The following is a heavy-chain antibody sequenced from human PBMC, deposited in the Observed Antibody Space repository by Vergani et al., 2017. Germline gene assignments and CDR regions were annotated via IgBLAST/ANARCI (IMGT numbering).Heavy chain of an antibody. D-gene: IGHD4-17*01. Sequence: EVQLVESGGGLVQPGGSLRLSCAASGFTFSSYNMNWVRQAPGKGLEWVSYISSSSSTIYYADSVKGRFTIFRDNAKNSLYLQMNYLRAEDTAVYFCARLLGITTVTTFDYWGQGTLVTVSS. V-gene: IGHV3-48*04. CDR2: ISSSSSTI. CDR3: ARLLGITTVTTFDY. J-gene: IGHJ4*02. CDR1: GFTFSSYN.